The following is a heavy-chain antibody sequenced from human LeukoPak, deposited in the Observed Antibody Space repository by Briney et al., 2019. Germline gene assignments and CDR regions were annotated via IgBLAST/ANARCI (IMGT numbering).Heavy chain of an antibody. V-gene: IGHV1-2*02. CDR2: INPNSGGT. J-gene: IGHJ4*02. Sequence: ASVKVSCKSSGYTFTDYSMHWVRQAPGQGLEWMGWINPNSGGTNYAQKFQGRVTMTRDTSITTAYMELNNLTSDDTAVYHCARPGAVGGHAFDYLGQGTLVTVSS. CDR3: ARPGAVGGHAFDY. D-gene: IGHD6-19*01. CDR1: GYTFTDYS.